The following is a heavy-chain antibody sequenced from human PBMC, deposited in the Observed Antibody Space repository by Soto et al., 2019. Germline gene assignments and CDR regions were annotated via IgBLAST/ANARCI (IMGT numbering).Heavy chain of an antibody. CDR2: INNDGSGK. CDR3: ARGSNQDY. J-gene: IGHJ4*02. D-gene: IGHD2-8*01. CDR1: GFTFSPYW. Sequence: EVQLVESGGDLVQPGGSLRLSCVASGFTFSPYWMSWVRQAPGRGLQWVATINNDGSGKYYADSVKGRFTISRDNARDSLYLQLTSLRAEDTAIYYCARGSNQDYWGQGTLVAVSS. V-gene: IGHV3-7*03.